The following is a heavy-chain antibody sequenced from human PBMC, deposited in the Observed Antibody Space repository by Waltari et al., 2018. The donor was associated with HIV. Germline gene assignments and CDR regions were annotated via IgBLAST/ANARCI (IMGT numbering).Heavy chain of an antibody. V-gene: IGHV4-59*01. D-gene: IGHD6-13*01. Sequence: QVQLQESGPGLVKPSETLSLTCTVAGGSISSFYRSWIRQPPGKGLEWIGYIYYSGSTNYNPSLKSRVTISVDTSKNQFSLKVTSVTAADTALYYCARNPPPGKPLVGTGWFDPWGQGTLVTVSS. CDR1: GGSISSFY. CDR2: IYYSGST. CDR3: ARNPPPGKPLVGTGWFDP. J-gene: IGHJ5*02.